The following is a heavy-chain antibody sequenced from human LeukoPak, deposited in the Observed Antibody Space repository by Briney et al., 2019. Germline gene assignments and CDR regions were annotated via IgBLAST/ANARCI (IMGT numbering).Heavy chain of an antibody. V-gene: IGHV1-2*02. CDR3: ARAFFNSGFDY. CDR1: GYTFTGYY. CDR2: INPNSGGT. Sequence: ASVRVSCKASGYTFTGYYVHWLRQAPGQGLTWTGWINPNSGGTDYAQQYQGRVTLTRDTSISTAYMELSSLTSDDSAVYYCARAFFNSGFDYWGQGTLVTVSS. D-gene: IGHD3-3*02. J-gene: IGHJ4*02.